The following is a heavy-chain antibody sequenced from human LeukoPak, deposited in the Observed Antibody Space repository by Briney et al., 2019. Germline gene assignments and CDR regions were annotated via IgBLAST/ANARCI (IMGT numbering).Heavy chain of an antibody. CDR3: ARDRDTISKGAFDI. CDR1: GFTFSDYY. V-gene: IGHV3-11*04. Sequence: PGGSLRLTCAASGFTFSDYYMSWIRQAPGKGLEWVSYISSSGSTIYYADSVKGRFTISRDNAKNSLYLQMNSLRAEDTAVYYCARDRDTISKGAFDIWGQGTMVTVSS. D-gene: IGHD3-3*01. CDR2: ISSSGSTI. J-gene: IGHJ3*02.